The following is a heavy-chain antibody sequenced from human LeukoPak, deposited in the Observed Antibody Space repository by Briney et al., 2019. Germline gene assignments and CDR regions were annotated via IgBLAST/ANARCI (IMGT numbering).Heavy chain of an antibody. J-gene: IGHJ4*02. CDR3: ARQWGRIAVAGGPGY. D-gene: IGHD6-19*01. CDR1: GFTFSNYG. Sequence: GGSLRLSCEVSGFTFSNYGMHWVRQAPGKGLEWVALIWYDGRTKFHADSVKGQFTISRDNFENTLYLQMSSLRVEDTAVYYCARQWGRIAVAGGPGYWGQGTLVTVSS. V-gene: IGHV3-33*01. CDR2: IWYDGRTK.